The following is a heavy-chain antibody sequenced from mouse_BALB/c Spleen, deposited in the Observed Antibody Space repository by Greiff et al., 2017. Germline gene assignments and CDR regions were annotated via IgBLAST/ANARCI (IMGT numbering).Heavy chain of an antibody. CDR1: GYTFTSYD. J-gene: IGHJ3*01. CDR2: IFPGDGST. CDR3: ASGYSSGYGPWFAY. V-gene: IGHV1-85*01. D-gene: IGHD3-1*01. Sequence: QVQLKQSGAELVKPGASVKLSCKASGYTFTSYDINWVRQRPEQGLEWIGWIFPGDGSTKYNEKFKGKATLTTDKSSSTAYMQLSRLTSEDSAVYYCASGYSSGYGPWFAYWGQGTLVTVSA.